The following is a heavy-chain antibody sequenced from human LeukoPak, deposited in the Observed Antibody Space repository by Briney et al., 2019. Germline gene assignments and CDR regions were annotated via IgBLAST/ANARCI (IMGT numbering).Heavy chain of an antibody. J-gene: IGHJ4*02. CDR2: ISVGGGGT. CDR1: GFTFSSYA. D-gene: IGHD6-13*01. Sequence: GGSLRLSCAASGFTFSSYAMSWVRQAPGKGLEWVSVISVGGGGTTYADSVKGRFTISRDNSKNTLYLQMNSLRAEDTAVYYCAGSSSWYYLKYWGQGTLVTVSS. V-gene: IGHV3-23*01. CDR3: AGSSSWYYLKY.